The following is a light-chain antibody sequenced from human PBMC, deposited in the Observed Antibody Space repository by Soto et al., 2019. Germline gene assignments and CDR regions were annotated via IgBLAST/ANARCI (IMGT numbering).Light chain of an antibody. CDR2: EAS. Sequence: EIVLTQSPATLSLSPGERATLSCRASQSVSSYLAWYQQKPGQAPRLLIYEASNRATGIPARFSGSGSGTDFTLTTRSLEPEDFAVYYCQQRSNILTFGGGTKVEIK. CDR3: QQRSNILT. V-gene: IGKV3-11*01. J-gene: IGKJ4*01. CDR1: QSVSSY.